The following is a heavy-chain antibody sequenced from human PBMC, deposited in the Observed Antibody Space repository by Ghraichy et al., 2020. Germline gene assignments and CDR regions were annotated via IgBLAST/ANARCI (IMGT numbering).Heavy chain of an antibody. CDR3: AKSSSSFLDYFDY. Sequence: GESLNISCAAAGITFTNYAMNWVRQAPGKGLEWVSGISGSAGSTYYADSVKGRFTIFKDNSKNTLYLQMDSLRAEDTAVYYCAKSSSSFLDYFDYWGQGTLVTVSS. D-gene: IGHD6-6*01. V-gene: IGHV3-23*01. CDR2: ISGSAGST. CDR1: GITFTNYA. J-gene: IGHJ4*02.